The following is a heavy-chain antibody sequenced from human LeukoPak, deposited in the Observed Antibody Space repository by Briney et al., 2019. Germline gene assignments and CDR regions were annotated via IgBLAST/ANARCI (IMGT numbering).Heavy chain of an antibody. CDR1: GDSVSSSNFF. V-gene: IGHV4-39*02. D-gene: IGHD6-6*01. CDR3: ARHEYQVFPPANWFDP. CDR2: FHYSGST. Sequence: PSETLSLTCTVSGDSVSSSNFFWGGIRAPPEKGLEGIGIFHYSGSTFYNPSLKSRLTISVDTSKNHFSLKLTSVTAADSAVYYCARHEYQVFPPANWFDPWGQGTLVTVSS. J-gene: IGHJ5*02.